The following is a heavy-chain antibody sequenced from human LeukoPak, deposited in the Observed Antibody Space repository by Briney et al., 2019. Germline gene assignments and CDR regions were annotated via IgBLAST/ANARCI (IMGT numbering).Heavy chain of an antibody. CDR1: GFTFSSYA. Sequence: GGSLRLSCAASGFTFSSYAVSWVRQAPGKGLEWVSAISGSGGSTYYADSVKGRFTISRDNSKNTLYLQMSSLRAEDTAVYYCAKDPYGSGRYYFDYWGQGTLVTVSS. D-gene: IGHD3-10*01. CDR2: ISGSGGST. CDR3: AKDPYGSGRYYFDY. J-gene: IGHJ4*02. V-gene: IGHV3-23*01.